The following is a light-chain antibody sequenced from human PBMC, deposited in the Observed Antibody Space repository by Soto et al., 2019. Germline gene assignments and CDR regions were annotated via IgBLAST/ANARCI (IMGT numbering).Light chain of an antibody. CDR1: QNIRSN. CDR2: ETS. J-gene: IGKJ3*01. V-gene: IGKV3-15*01. CDR3: QQYNNWPPFT. Sequence: EIVMTQSPGTLSVSPGEIATLSFRASQNIRSNLAWYQQKPGQAPRLLIYETSIRAPGIPARFSGSGSGTEFTLTISSLQSEDFAVYHCQQYNNWPPFTFGPGTKVDIK.